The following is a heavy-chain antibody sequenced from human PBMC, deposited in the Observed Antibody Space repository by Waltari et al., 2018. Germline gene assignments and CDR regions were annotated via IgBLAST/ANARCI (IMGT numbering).Heavy chain of an antibody. J-gene: IGHJ4*02. Sequence: VQLVQSGAEVKKPGSSVKVSCKASGGPFSSYAISWVRQAPGQGLEWMGGIIPIFGTANYAQKFQGRVTITTDESTSTAYMELSSLRSEDTAVYYCAMTTSYGPLYYFDYWGQGTLVTVSS. D-gene: IGHD5-18*01. CDR2: IIPIFGTA. CDR3: AMTTSYGPLYYFDY. CDR1: GGPFSSYA. V-gene: IGHV1-69*05.